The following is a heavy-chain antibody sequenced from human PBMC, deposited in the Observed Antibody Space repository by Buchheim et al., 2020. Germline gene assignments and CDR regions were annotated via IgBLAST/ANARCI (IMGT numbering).Heavy chain of an antibody. CDR1: GFTFTNYA. D-gene: IGHD4-17*01. Sequence: EVQLLESGGGSVQPGGSLRLSCAASGFTFTNYAMSWVRQAPGKGLEWGSGFSDSGGSTYYADSGKGRCTISRENSKNMLYLQMNSLRADDTAIYYCAKGPYGDNARLSRYFDYWGQGTL. CDR3: AKGPYGDNARLSRYFDY. CDR2: FSDSGGST. V-gene: IGHV3-23*01. J-gene: IGHJ4*02.